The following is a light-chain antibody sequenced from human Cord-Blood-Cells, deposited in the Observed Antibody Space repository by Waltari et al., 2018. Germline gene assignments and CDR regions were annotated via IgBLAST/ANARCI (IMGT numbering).Light chain of an antibody. CDR3: QQYYSTPFT. CDR2: WAS. Sequence: INCKSSQSVLYSSNNKNYLAWYQQKPGQPPKLLIYWASTRESGVPDRFSGSGSGTDFTLTISSLQAEDVAVYYCQQYYSTPFTFGPGTKVDIK. CDR1: QSVLYSSNNKNY. J-gene: IGKJ3*01. V-gene: IGKV4-1*01.